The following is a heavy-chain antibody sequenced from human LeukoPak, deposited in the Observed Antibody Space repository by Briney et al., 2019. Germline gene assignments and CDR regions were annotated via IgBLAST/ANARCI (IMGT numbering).Heavy chain of an antibody. CDR2: IYYSGST. Sequence: PSETLSLTCTVSGGSISSYYWSWIRQPPGKGLEWIGYIYYSGSTNYNPSLKSRVTISVDTSKNQFSLKLSSVTAADTAVYYCAILPRWSSDAFDIWGQGTMVTVSS. D-gene: IGHD2-15*01. CDR3: AILPRWSSDAFDI. CDR1: GGSISSYY. V-gene: IGHV4-59*01. J-gene: IGHJ3*02.